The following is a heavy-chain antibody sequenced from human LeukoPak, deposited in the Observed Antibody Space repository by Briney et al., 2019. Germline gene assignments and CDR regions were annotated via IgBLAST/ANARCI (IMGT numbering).Heavy chain of an antibody. CDR2: INHSGST. Sequence: SETLSLTCAVYGGSFSGYYRSWIRQPPGKGLEWIGEINHSGSTNYNPSLKSRVTISVDTSKNQFSLKLSSVTAADTAVYYCAREGDGYNAFDYWGQGTLVTVSS. D-gene: IGHD5-24*01. CDR1: GGSFSGYY. J-gene: IGHJ4*02. V-gene: IGHV4-34*01. CDR3: AREGDGYNAFDY.